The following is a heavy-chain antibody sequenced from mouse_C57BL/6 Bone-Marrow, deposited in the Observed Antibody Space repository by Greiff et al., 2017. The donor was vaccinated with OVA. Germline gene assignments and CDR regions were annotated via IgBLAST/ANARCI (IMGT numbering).Heavy chain of an antibody. CDR1: GISITTGNYR. Sequence: EVKLMESGPGLVKPSQTVFLTCTVTGISITTGNYRWSWIRQFPGNKLEWIGYIYYSGTITYNPSLTSRTTITRDTPKNQFFLEMNSLTAEDTATYYCARADGYYDFDYWGQGTTLTVSS. CDR2: IYYSGTI. V-gene: IGHV3-5*01. CDR3: ARADGYYDFDY. D-gene: IGHD2-3*01. J-gene: IGHJ2*01.